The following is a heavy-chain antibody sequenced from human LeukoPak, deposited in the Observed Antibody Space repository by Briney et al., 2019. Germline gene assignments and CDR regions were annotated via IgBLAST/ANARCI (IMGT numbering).Heavy chain of an antibody. CDR2: IIPIFDTT. V-gene: IGHV1-69*06. CDR1: GGTFSSYA. J-gene: IGHJ4*02. D-gene: IGHD2-15*01. CDR3: ARISGGSFDFDY. Sequence: SVKVSCKASGGTFSSYAINWVRQAPGQGLEWMGGIIPIFDTTNYAQNFQGRVTITADKSTNTAYMELSSLRSEDTAVYYCARISGGSFDFDYWGQGTLVTVSS.